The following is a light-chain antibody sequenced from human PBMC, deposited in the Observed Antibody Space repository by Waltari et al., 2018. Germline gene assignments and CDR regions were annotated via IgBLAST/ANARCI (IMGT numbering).Light chain of an antibody. CDR3: QHYDNLPIT. V-gene: IGKV1-5*03. Sequence: DIQMTQSPSTLSASVVDSVTIPCRASQSISSWLAWYQQKPGKAPKLLIYKASSLETGVPSRFSGSGSGTEFTLTISSLQPDDFATYYCQHYDNLPITFGQGTRLEMK. CDR2: KAS. J-gene: IGKJ5*01. CDR1: QSISSW.